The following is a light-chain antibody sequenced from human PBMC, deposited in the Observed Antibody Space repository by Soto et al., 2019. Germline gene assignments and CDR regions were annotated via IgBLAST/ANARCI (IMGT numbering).Light chain of an antibody. CDR1: SGHSSYA. J-gene: IGLJ3*02. CDR2: LNSDGSH. Sequence: QLVLTQSPSASASLGASVKLTCTLSSGHSSYAIAWHQQQPEKGPRYLMKLNSDGSHSQGDGIPDRFSGSSSGAERYLTISSLQSEDEADYYCQTWGTLRVFGGGTKLTVL. V-gene: IGLV4-69*01. CDR3: QTWGTLRV.